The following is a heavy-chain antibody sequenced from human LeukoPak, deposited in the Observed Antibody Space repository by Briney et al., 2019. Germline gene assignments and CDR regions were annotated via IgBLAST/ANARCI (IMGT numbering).Heavy chain of an antibody. Sequence: QPGRSLRLSCAASEFTFDDYAMHWVRQAPGKGLEWVSGISWNSGNVGYADSVKGRFTISRDNAKNSLYLQMNSLRAEDTALYYCAKGLRFLEWLFDDGFDIWGQGTMVTVSS. D-gene: IGHD3-3*01. CDR3: AKGLRFLEWLFDDGFDI. CDR2: ISWNSGNV. CDR1: EFTFDDYA. J-gene: IGHJ3*02. V-gene: IGHV3-9*01.